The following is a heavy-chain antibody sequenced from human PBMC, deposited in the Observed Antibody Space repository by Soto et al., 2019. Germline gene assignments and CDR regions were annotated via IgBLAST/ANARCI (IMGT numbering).Heavy chain of an antibody. CDR2: IYYSGST. CDR3: ARPSYDILTGYPEDYYYGMDV. V-gene: IGHV4-39*01. J-gene: IGHJ6*02. CDR1: GGAISSSSYY. D-gene: IGHD3-9*01. Sequence: SETLSLTCTVSGGAISSSSYYWAWIRQPPGKGLEWIGSIYYSGSTYYNPSLKSRVTISVDTSKNQFSLKLSSVTAADTAVYYCARPSYDILTGYPEDYYYGMDVWGQGTTVTVSS.